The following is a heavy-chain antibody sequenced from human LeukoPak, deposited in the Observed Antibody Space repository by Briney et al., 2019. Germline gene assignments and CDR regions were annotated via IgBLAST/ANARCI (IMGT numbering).Heavy chain of an antibody. CDR3: AKDELRYFDWFFRFDP. CDR1: GFTFSNYW. V-gene: IGHV3-7*01. J-gene: IGHJ5*02. CDR2: IDENGSEK. D-gene: IGHD3-9*01. Sequence: PGGSLRLSCAASGFTFSNYWMTWVRQAPGKGLEWVANIDENGSEKYYVDSVKGRFTISRDNAKNSLYLQMNSLRAEDTAVYYCAKDELRYFDWFFRFDPWGQGTLVTVSS.